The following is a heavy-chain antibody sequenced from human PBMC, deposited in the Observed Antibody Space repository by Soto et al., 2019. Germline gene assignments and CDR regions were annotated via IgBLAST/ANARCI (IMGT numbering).Heavy chain of an antibody. Sequence: GGSLRFSCAASGFSFSSHWMSWVRQAPGKGLEWVANIKQDGNDKRYVDSVKGRFTISRDNAKSSLYLQMNSLRAEDTAVYYCARYSYSSGPQDSWGQGTLVTVSS. CDR1: GFSFSSHW. D-gene: IGHD6-19*01. CDR3: ARYSYSSGPQDS. V-gene: IGHV3-7*03. CDR2: IKQDGNDK. J-gene: IGHJ4*02.